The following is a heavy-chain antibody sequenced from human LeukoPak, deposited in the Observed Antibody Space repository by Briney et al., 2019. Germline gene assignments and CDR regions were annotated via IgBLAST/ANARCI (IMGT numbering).Heavy chain of an antibody. D-gene: IGHD1-26*01. CDR2: ISGSGGST. V-gene: IGHV3-23*01. J-gene: IGHJ4*02. CDR3: ARDLERGIGSYWLDY. Sequence: GGSLRLSCAASGFTFSSYAMSWVRQAPGEGLEWVSAISGSGGSTYYADSVKGRFTISRDNAKNSLYLQMNSLRAEDTAVYYCARDLERGIGSYWLDYWGQGTLVTVSS. CDR1: GFTFSSYA.